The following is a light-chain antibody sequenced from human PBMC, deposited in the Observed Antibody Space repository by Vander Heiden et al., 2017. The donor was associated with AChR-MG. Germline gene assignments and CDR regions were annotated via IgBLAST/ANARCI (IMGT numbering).Light chain of an antibody. CDR1: SSDFGGYDL. CDR3: CSDEGGKTGV. Sequence: QSAVTQPASVSGSPGQSITISCTATSSDFGGYDLVPWYQQHPGKAPNLMLFEVTKRSSGVSHFFSGSTSGKAALLTISGLHAEEEADYYCCSDEGGKTGVFGGGTRLTVL. CDR2: EVT. J-gene: IGLJ3*02. V-gene: IGLV2-23*02.